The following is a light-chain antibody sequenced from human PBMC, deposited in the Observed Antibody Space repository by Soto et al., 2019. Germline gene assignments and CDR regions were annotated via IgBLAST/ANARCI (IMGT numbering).Light chain of an antibody. CDR3: CSYAGSYTHV. V-gene: IGLV2-11*01. J-gene: IGLJ1*01. CDR2: DVI. Sequence: QCALTQPRSVCGSPGQSVTISCTRTSSDIGGYNYVSWYQQHPGKAPKLMIYDVIKRPSGVPDRFSGSKSGNTASLTIYGLQAEDEADYYCCSYAGSYTHVFGTGTKVTVL. CDR1: SSDIGGYNY.